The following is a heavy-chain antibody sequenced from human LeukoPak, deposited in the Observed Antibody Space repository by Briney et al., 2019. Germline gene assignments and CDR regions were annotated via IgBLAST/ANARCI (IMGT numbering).Heavy chain of an antibody. CDR1: GFTFSSYR. Sequence: GGSLRLSCAASGFTFSSYRMNWVRQAPGKGLEWVSSISSSSSYIYYAGSVKDRFTISRDNAKNSLYLQMKGLRAEDTAVYYCARDPIVVVVAASSYYFDYWGQGTLVTVSS. D-gene: IGHD2-15*01. J-gene: IGHJ4*02. CDR3: ARDPIVVVVAASSYYFDY. CDR2: ISSSSSYI. V-gene: IGHV3-21*01.